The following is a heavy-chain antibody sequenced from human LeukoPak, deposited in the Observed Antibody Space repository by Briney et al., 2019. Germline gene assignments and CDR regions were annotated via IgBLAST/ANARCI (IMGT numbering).Heavy chain of an antibody. CDR3: ARAFGYYDILTGHTDY. V-gene: IGHV1-2*02. CDR1: GYTFTGYY. CDR2: INPNSGGT. D-gene: IGHD3-9*01. Sequence: ASVKVSCKASGYTFTGYYMHWVRQAPGQGLEWMGWINPNSGGTNYAQKFQGRVTMTRDTSISTAYMELSRLRSDDTAVYYCARAFGYYDILTGHTDYWGQGTLVTVSS. J-gene: IGHJ4*02.